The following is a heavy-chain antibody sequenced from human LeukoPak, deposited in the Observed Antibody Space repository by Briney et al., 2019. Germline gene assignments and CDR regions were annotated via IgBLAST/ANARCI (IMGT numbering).Heavy chain of an antibody. CDR3: AKDVSGVGYFDY. Sequence: GGSLRLSCAASGFTSSSYAMCWVRQAPGKGLEWVSAISGSGGSTYYADSVKGRFTISRDNSKNTLYLQMNSLRAEDTAVYYCAKDVSGVGYFDYWGQGTLVTVSS. CDR1: GFTSSSYA. CDR2: ISGSGGST. J-gene: IGHJ4*02. V-gene: IGHV3-23*01. D-gene: IGHD1-26*01.